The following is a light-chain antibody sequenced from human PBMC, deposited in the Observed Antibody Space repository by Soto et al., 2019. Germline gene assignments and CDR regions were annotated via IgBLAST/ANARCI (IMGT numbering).Light chain of an antibody. CDR3: QHYNSYSEA. V-gene: IGKV1-5*03. CDR1: QSINKW. CDR2: KAS. Sequence: DIRMTQSSAIVSANVGVRVTIPCRASQSINKWLAWYQQKPGKAPKLLIYKASTLKSGVPSRFSGSGSGTEFTLTISSLQPDDFATYYCQHYNSYSEAFGQGTRVDIK. J-gene: IGKJ1*01.